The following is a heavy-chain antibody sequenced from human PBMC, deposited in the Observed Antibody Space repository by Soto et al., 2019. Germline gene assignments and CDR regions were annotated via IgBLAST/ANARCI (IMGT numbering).Heavy chain of an antibody. CDR3: VRAPYSFDI. V-gene: IGHV1-46*01. CDR1: GYPFTSFF. J-gene: IGHJ4*02. CDR2: INPRGGSA. Sequence: ASVKVSCKASGYPFTSFFIHWVRQAPGQGLEWVRVINPRGGSANYAQKFQGRLTLTRDTSSTTVYLDLSSLKSEDTALYFCVRAPYSFDIWGQGTLVTVS.